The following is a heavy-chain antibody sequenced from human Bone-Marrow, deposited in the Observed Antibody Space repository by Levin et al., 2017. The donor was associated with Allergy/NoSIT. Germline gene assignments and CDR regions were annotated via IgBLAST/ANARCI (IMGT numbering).Heavy chain of an antibody. CDR1: GFTFSSYS. J-gene: IGHJ6*02. CDR3: ARDFYTPPTYYDFWSGYYRRGQDYYYYYGMDG. CDR2: ISSSSSTI. D-gene: IGHD3-3*01. V-gene: IGHV3-48*01. Sequence: GGSLRLSCAASGFTFSSYSMNWVRQAPGKGLEWVSYISSSSSTIYYADSVKGRFTISRDNAKNSLYLQMNSLRAEDTAVYYCARDFYTPPTYYDFWSGYYRRGQDYYYYYGMDGWGQGTTVTVSS.